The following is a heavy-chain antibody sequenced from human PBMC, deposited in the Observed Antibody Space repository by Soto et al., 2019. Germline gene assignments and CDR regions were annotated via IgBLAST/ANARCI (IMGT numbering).Heavy chain of an antibody. J-gene: IGHJ4*02. Sequence: PGGSLRLSGAASGFTVSSNYMSWVRQAPGKGLEWVSVIYSGGSTYYADSVKGRFTISRDNSKNTLYLQMNSLRAEDTAVYYCARARMATIRGNCFDYFGQGTLVTFSS. CDR2: IYSGGST. CDR3: ARARMATIRGNCFDY. V-gene: IGHV3-53*01. CDR1: GFTVSSNY. D-gene: IGHD2-15*01.